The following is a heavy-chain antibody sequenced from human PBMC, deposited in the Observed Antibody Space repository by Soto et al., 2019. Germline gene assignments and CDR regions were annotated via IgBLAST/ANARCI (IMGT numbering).Heavy chain of an antibody. D-gene: IGHD2-15*01. J-gene: IGHJ6*03. CDR2: IYSGGST. CDR3: ASDSRTYRNYYYYYMDV. V-gene: IGHV3-53*04. Sequence: PGGSLRLSCAASGFTVISNYMSWVRQAPGKGLEWVSVIYSGGSTYYADSVKGRFTISRHNSKNTLYLQMNSLRAEDTAVYYCASDSRTYRNYYYYYMDVWGKGTRVTVSS. CDR1: GFTVISNY.